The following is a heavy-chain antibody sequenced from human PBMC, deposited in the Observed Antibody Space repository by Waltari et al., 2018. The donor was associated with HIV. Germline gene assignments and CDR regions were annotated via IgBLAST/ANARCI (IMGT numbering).Heavy chain of an antibody. Sequence: EVQLVQSGGGLIQPGGSLRLSCAASGFTVSSNYMSWVRQAPGQGLGWVSVIYSGGSTFYAESVQGRFTISRDNAKNTLFLQLNSLRAEDTAVYYCARDRGDSFFPYWGQGTLVTVSS. D-gene: IGHD5-18*01. V-gene: IGHV3-53*01. CDR1: GFTVSSNY. CDR3: ARDRGDSFFPY. J-gene: IGHJ4*02. CDR2: IYSGGST.